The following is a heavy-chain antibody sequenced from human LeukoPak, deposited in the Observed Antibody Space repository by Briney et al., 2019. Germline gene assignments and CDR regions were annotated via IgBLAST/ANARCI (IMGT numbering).Heavy chain of an antibody. Sequence: GGSLRLSCAASGFTFDDYAMHWVRQAPGKGLEWVSGISWNSGSIGYADSVKGRFTISRDNSKNTLYLQMNSLRAEDTAVYYCAREGKRPRDVYYYYGMDVWGQGTTVTVSS. CDR2: ISWNSGSI. V-gene: IGHV3-9*01. CDR1: GFTFDDYA. D-gene: IGHD3-10*01. CDR3: AREGKRPRDVYYYYGMDV. J-gene: IGHJ6*02.